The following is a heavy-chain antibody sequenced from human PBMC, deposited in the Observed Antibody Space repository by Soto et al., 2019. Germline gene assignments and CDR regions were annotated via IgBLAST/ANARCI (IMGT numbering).Heavy chain of an antibody. Sequence: GGSLRLSCAVSGFTFDDYEMHWVRQGPGKGLEWVSSISWNSGKIGYADSVKGRFTISRDNAKNSLYLQMNSLRSEDTALYYCAKDSQSVLVSAARVYGMDVWGQGTTVTVSS. CDR2: ISWNSGKI. D-gene: IGHD2-2*01. CDR3: AKDSQSVLVSAARVYGMDV. V-gene: IGHV3-9*01. J-gene: IGHJ6*02. CDR1: GFTFDDYE.